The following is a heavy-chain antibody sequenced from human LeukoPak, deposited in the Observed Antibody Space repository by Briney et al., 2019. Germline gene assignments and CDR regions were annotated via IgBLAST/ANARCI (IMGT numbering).Heavy chain of an antibody. CDR3: AKDPSPESIAARGFDY. D-gene: IGHD6-6*01. Sequence: GGSLRLSCAASGFTFSDTWMHWVRQVPGKGLVWVSRIRGDGSDARYAESVKGRFTISRDNSKNTLYLQMNSLRAEDTAVYYCAKDPSPESIAARGFDYWGQGTLVTVSS. CDR1: GFTFSDTW. CDR2: IRGDGSDA. J-gene: IGHJ4*02. V-gene: IGHV3-74*01.